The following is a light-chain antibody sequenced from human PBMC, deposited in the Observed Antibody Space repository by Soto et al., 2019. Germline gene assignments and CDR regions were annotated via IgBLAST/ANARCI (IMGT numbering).Light chain of an antibody. CDR1: QSVSNNY. Sequence: EIVLTQSPGTLSLSPGEGATLSCGASQSVSNNYLAWYQQKPGQSPRLLIYRASTRATGIPDRFSGSGSVTDFTLNINSLDPEDFAVYFCQQYGTSVTFGQGTPLEIK. CDR3: QQYGTSVT. J-gene: IGKJ5*01. V-gene: IGKV3-20*01. CDR2: RAS.